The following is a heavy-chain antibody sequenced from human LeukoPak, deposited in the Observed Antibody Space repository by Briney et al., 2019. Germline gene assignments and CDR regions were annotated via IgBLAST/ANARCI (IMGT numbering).Heavy chain of an antibody. V-gene: IGHV3-53*01. D-gene: IGHD6-13*01. CDR1: GFTFSSNY. CDR2: MYSGGNT. Sequence: PGGSLRLSCAASGFTFSSNYMSWVRQAPGKGLEWVSVMYSGGNTYYADSVKGRFTISRDNSKNTLHLQMNSLRAEDTAVYYCVREGYSNSWYRSWSQGTLVTVSS. J-gene: IGHJ5*02. CDR3: VREGYSNSWYRS.